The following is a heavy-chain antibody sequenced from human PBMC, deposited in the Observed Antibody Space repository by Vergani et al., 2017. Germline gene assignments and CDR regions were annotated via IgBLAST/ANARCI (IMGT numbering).Heavy chain of an antibody. CDR1: GFTFSSYS. CDR3: ARDRTVVVPAAIGGGYYYYMDV. V-gene: IGHV3-21*01. J-gene: IGHJ6*03. CDR2: ISSSSSYI. D-gene: IGHD2-2*02. Sequence: EVQLVESGGGLVKPGGSLRLSCAASGFTFSSYSMNWVRQAPGTGLEWVSSISSSSSYIYYADSVKGRFTISRDNAKNSLYLQMNSLRAEDTAVYYCARDRTVVVPAAIGGGYYYYMDVWGKGTTVTVSS.